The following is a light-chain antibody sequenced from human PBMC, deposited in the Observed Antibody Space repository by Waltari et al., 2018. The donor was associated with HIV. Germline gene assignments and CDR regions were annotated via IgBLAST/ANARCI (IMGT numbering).Light chain of an antibody. V-gene: IGLV1-44*01. CDR3: AAWDDSLNGLWV. CDR2: NSN. J-gene: IGLJ3*02. Sequence: QSVLTQPPSASGTPGQRVTISCSGGSSNIGSNTVSWYQQHPGTAPKLLIFNSNQRPSGVPDLFSGSKSGTSASLAISGLQSEDEADYYCAAWDDSLNGLWVFGAGTKVTVL. CDR1: SSNIGSNT.